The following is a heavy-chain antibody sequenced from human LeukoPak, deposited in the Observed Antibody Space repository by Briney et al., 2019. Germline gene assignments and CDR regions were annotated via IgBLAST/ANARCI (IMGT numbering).Heavy chain of an antibody. Sequence: GASVKVSCKASGYTFTDYHIYWMRQAPGQGLEWMGWNNPNSGGTNYAQKFQGRVTMTRDTSTNTAYMELSRLRSDDTAVYFCARVRAIAATGTGARYFHDWGQGTLVTVSS. CDR1: GYTFTDYH. CDR2: NNPNSGGT. V-gene: IGHV1-2*02. D-gene: IGHD1-1*01. CDR3: ARVRAIAATGTGARYFHD. J-gene: IGHJ1*01.